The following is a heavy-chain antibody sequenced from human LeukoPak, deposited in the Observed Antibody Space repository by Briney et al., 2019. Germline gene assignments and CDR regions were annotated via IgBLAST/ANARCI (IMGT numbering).Heavy chain of an antibody. CDR1: GYTFTSYG. J-gene: IGHJ1*01. D-gene: IGHD6-19*01. CDR2: ISPYNGNT. Sequence: ASVKVSCKASGYTFTSYGISWVRQAPGQGLEWMRWISPYNGNTNYAQKLQGRVTMTTDTSTSTAYMELRSLRSDDTAVYYCAREGIKYSSGWYPRYFQHWGQGTLVTVSS. CDR3: AREGIKYSSGWYPRYFQH. V-gene: IGHV1-18*01.